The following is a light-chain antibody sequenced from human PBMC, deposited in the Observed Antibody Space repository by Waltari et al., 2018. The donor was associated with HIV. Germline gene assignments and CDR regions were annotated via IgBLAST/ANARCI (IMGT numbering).Light chain of an antibody. J-gene: IGLJ3*02. CDR3: GTWDSSLGGWV. V-gene: IGLV1-51*01. CDR1: SSNIWRNY. Sequence: QSLLTQPPSVSAAPGQNVTISCSGSSSNIWRNYVSWYQQLPGAAPKLLIYDNKNRPSGIPDRFSGSKSGTSATLGITGLQTGDEADYYCGTWDSSLGGWVFGGGTKLAVL. CDR2: DNK.